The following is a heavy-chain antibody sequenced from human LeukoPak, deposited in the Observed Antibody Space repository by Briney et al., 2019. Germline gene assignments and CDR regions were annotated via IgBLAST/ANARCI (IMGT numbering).Heavy chain of an antibody. CDR1: GYTFTSYG. CDR2: MNPNSGGT. CDR3: ARDKIYDILTGYYMTFDY. Sequence: APVKVSCKASGYTFTSYGISWVRQAPGQGLEWMGWMNPNSGGTNYAQKFQGRVTMTRDTSISTAYMELSRLRSDDTAVYYCARDKIYDILTGYYMTFDYWGQGTLVTVSS. V-gene: IGHV1-2*02. J-gene: IGHJ4*02. D-gene: IGHD3-9*01.